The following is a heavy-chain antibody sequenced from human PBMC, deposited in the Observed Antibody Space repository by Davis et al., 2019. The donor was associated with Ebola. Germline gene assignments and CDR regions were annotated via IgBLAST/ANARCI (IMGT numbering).Heavy chain of an antibody. D-gene: IGHD3-16*02. V-gene: IGHV4-59*01. CDR2: IYYSGST. CDR3: ARGRLMGELSLGGVSGFDY. Sequence: GSLRLSCTVSGGSISSYYWSWIRQPPGKGREWIGYIYYSGSTNYNPSLKSRVTISVDTSKNQFSLKLSSVTAADTAVYYCARGRLMGELSLGGVSGFDYWGQGTLVTVSS. J-gene: IGHJ4*02. CDR1: GGSISSYY.